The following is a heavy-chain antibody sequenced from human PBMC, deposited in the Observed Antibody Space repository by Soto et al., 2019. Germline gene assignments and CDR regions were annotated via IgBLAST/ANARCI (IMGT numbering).Heavy chain of an antibody. CDR3: ARAGSYHYFDF. D-gene: IGHD1-26*01. Sequence: QVQLQESGPGLVKASQTLSLTCAVSGASLSRGGYYWSWIRQRPGKGPEWIGNIYYSGSTDYNPSLKSRVKISLDTSKNQFSLGLNSRSAADTAVYFCARAGSYHYFDFWGQGTLVT. CDR1: GASLSRGGYY. J-gene: IGHJ4*02. CDR2: IYYSGST. V-gene: IGHV4-31*11.